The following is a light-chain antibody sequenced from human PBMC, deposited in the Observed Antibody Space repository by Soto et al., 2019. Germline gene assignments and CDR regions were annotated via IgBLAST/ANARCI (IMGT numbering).Light chain of an antibody. CDR2: GAS. J-gene: IGKJ2*01. Sequence: EIVMTQSPATLSVSPRERATLSCRASQSISSNLAWYPQKPGQAPRLLIYGASTRATGIPARFSGSGSGTEFTLTISSLQSEDFAVYYCHQYHNWPSYTFGQRTKLEIK. CDR3: HQYHNWPSYT. CDR1: QSISSN. V-gene: IGKV3-15*01.